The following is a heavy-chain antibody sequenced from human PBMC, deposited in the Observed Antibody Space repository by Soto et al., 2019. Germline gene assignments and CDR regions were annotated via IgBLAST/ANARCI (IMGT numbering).Heavy chain of an antibody. D-gene: IGHD2-2*01. CDR1: GFTFSSYA. J-gene: IGHJ6*03. CDR2: ISSNGGST. Sequence: GGSLRLSCAASGFTFSSYAMHWVRQAPGKGLEYVSAISSNGGSTYYANSVKGRFTISRDNSKNTLYLQMGSLRAEDMAVYYCARAVPRDIVVVPAAMRVGYYYMDVWGKGTTVTVSS. CDR3: ARAVPRDIVVVPAAMRVGYYYMDV. V-gene: IGHV3-64*01.